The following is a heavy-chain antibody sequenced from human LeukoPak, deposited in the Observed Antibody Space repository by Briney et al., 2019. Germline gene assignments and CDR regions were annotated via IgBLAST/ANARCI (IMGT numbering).Heavy chain of an antibody. Sequence: SETLSLTCTVSGDSFSSVTDYWAWIRQPPGKGLEWIASGGYSGGTYYNPSLESRVAISADMSKNQLSLKLTSVTGADTAVYYCAGERGEEYSSGWYKRNYFDNWGQGIRVTVSS. J-gene: IGHJ4*02. CDR2: GGYSGGT. D-gene: IGHD6-19*01. V-gene: IGHV4-39*07. CDR1: GDSFSSVTDY. CDR3: AGERGEEYSSGWYKRNYFDN.